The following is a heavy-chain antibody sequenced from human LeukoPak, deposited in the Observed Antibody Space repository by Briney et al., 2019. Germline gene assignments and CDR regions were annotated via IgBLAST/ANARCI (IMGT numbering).Heavy chain of an antibody. Sequence: KSSETLSLTCGVSGFSISSGYHWGWIRQPTGKGLAWLGSIYHTGSTYYNPSLKSRVTISVDTSKNQFSLRLSSVTAADTAVYYRARYSSSWYTLGFWGQGTLVTVSS. CDR2: IYHTGST. CDR3: ARYSSSWYTLGF. J-gene: IGHJ4*02. D-gene: IGHD6-13*01. V-gene: IGHV4-38-2*01. CDR1: GFSISSGYH.